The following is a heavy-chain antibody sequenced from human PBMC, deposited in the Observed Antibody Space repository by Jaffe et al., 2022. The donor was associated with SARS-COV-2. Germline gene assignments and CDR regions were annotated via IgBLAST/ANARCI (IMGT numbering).Heavy chain of an antibody. CDR3: TAPSGLIDWLLSNY. V-gene: IGHV3-49*03. CDR1: GFTFGDYA. J-gene: IGHJ4*02. Sequence: EVQLVESGGGLVQPGRSLRLSCTASGFTFGDYAMSWFRQAPGKGLEWVGFIRSKAYGGTTEYAASVKGRFTISRDDSKSIAYLQMNSLKTEDTAVYYCTAPSGLIDWLLSNYWGQGTLVTVSS. CDR2: IRSKAYGGTT. D-gene: IGHD3-9*01.